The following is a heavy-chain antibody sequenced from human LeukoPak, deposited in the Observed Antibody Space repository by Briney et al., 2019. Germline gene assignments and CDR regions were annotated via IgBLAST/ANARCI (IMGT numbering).Heavy chain of an antibody. V-gene: IGHV1-8*01. D-gene: IGHD3-10*01. CDR1: GYTFTSYD. J-gene: IGHJ6*02. CDR3: ARETFTMVRGVRYYGMDV. CDR2: MNPNSGNT. Sequence: ASVKVSCKASGYTFTSYDINWVRQATGQGLEWMGWMNPNSGNTGYAQKFQGRVTITRNTSISTAYMELSSLRSEDTAVYYCARETFTMVRGVRYYGMDVWGQGTTVTVSS.